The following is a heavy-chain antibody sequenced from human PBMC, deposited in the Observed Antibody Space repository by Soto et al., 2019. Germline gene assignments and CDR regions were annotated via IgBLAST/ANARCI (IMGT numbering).Heavy chain of an antibody. J-gene: IGHJ4*02. D-gene: IGHD6-19*01. CDR3: ARAPWSSGWLVGYFDS. CDR2: IIPIFGTA. CDR1: GGTFSSDA. Sequence: GASVKVSCKASGGTFSSDAITWERQAPGQGLEWMGGIIPIFGTANYAQKFQGRVTITADKSTSTAYMELSSLRSEDTAVYYCARAPWSSGWLVGYFDSWGQGTLVTVSS. V-gene: IGHV1-69*06.